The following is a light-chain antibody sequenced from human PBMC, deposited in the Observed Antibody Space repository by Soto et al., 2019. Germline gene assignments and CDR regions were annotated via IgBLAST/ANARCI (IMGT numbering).Light chain of an antibody. CDR2: EAS. Sequence: QSALTQPASVSGSPGQSITISCSGTSSDVGSYNLVSWYQQHPGKAPQLMIYEASKRPSGVSDRFSGSKSGNTASLTISGLQAEDEADYDCCSYAGSTTFVFGGGTKVTVL. CDR1: SSDVGSYNL. V-gene: IGLV2-23*02. J-gene: IGLJ2*01. CDR3: CSYAGSTTFV.